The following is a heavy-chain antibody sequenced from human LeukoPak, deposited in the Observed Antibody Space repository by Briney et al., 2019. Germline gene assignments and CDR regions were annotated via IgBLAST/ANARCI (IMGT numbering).Heavy chain of an antibody. J-gene: IGHJ4*02. D-gene: IGHD3-10*01. Sequence: PGGSLRLSCAASGSTFSSCGMHWVRQAPGKGLEWVAVITYDGDTTYFEDSAKGRFTISRDTSKSTLYLQMNSLGAEDTAVYYCVKEQGSGSYRTADYWGQGTLVTVSS. CDR1: GSTFSSCG. CDR3: VKEQGSGSYRTADY. V-gene: IGHV3-30*18. CDR2: ITYDGDTT.